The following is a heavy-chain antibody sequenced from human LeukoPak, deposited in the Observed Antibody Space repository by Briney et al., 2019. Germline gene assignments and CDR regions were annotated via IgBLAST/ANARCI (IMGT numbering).Heavy chain of an antibody. V-gene: IGHV3-74*01. J-gene: IGHJ4*02. D-gene: IGHD1-26*01. CDR3: ARDLLGWELHYFDY. CDR2: INSDGSST. CDR1: GFTFSDYW. Sequence: GGSLRLSCAASGFTFSDYWMHWVRQVPGKGLVWVSRINSDGSSTTYADSVRGRFTISRDNAKNSLYLQMNSLRAEDTAVYYCARDLLGWELHYFDYWGQGTLVTVSS.